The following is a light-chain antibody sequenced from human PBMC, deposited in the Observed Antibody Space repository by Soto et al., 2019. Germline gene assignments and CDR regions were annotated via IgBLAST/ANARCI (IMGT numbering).Light chain of an antibody. Sequence: DDVVTQSPLSLPVTLGQASSISCSSFQILVYSDGNTYLSWFQQRPGQSPRRLIYKVSNRDAGVPDRFSGSGSGTDFTLKISRVEAEDVGVYYCMQGTHWPPITFGQGTRLEIK. CDR2: KVS. V-gene: IGKV2-30*01. CDR3: MQGTHWPPIT. J-gene: IGKJ5*01. CDR1: QILVYSDGNTY.